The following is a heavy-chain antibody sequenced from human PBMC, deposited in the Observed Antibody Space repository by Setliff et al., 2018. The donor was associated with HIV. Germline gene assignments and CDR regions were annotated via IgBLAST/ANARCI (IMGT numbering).Heavy chain of an antibody. CDR3: ARSRDSSGYVPYFDY. D-gene: IGHD3-22*01. CDR2: IYPSGST. Sequence: SETLSLTCAVSGGSFTSSNWWRWVRQPPGKGLEWIGQIYPSGSTNYNPSLKSRVSISVDKSKNQFSLNLSSVTAADTAVYYCARSRDSSGYVPYFDYWGQGTLVTVSS. CDR1: GGSFTSSNW. V-gene: IGHV4-4*02. J-gene: IGHJ4*02.